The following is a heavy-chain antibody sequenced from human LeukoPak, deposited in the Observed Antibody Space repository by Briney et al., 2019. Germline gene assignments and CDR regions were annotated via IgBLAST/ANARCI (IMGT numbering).Heavy chain of an antibody. J-gene: IGHJ6*02. CDR1: GYTFTTYG. Sequence: ASVKVSCKTSGYTFTTYGITWVRQAPGQGLEWMGWISAYSGNTIYAQMLQGRVTMITDTSTSTAYMELRSLRSDDTAVYYCARLSQWSGTYGMDAWGQGTTVTVSS. V-gene: IGHV1-18*01. D-gene: IGHD3-10*01. CDR3: ARLSQWSGTYGMDA. CDR2: ISAYSGNT.